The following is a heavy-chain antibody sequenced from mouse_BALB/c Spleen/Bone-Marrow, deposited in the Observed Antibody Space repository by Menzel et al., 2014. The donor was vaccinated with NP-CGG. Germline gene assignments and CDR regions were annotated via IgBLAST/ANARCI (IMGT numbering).Heavy chain of an antibody. CDR3: AVYDYEGFAY. J-gene: IGHJ3*01. V-gene: IGHV14-3*02. CDR2: IDPANGNT. D-gene: IGHD2-4*01. Sequence: VQLQQSGAELVKPGASVKLSCTASGFNIKDTYMHWVKQRPEQGLEWIGRIDPANGNTKYDPKFQGKATITADTSSNTACLQLSSLTSEDTAVYYCAVYDYEGFAYWGQGTLVTVSA. CDR1: GFNIKDTY.